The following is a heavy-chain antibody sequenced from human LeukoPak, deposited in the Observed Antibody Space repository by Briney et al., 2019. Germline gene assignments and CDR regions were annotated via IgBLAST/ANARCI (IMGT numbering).Heavy chain of an antibody. Sequence: PGRSLRLSCAASGFTFSSYAMSWVRQAPGKGLEWVSAISGSGGSAYYADFVKGRFTISRDNSKNTLYLQMNSLRAEDTAVYYCGVIQSMDVWGQGTTVTVSS. J-gene: IGHJ6*02. CDR2: ISGSGGSA. V-gene: IGHV3-23*01. CDR1: GFTFSSYA. D-gene: IGHD5-18*01. CDR3: GVIQSMDV.